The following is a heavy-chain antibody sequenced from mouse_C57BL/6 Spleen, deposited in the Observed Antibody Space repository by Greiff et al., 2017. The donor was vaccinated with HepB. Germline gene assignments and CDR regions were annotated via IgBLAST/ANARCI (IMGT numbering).Heavy chain of an antibody. CDR2: INPNNGGT. CDR3: ARSGLRPVVFLDY. CDR1: GYTFTDYY. D-gene: IGHD1-2*01. V-gene: IGHV1-26*01. Sequence: EVQLQQSGPELVKPGASVKISCKASGYTFTDYYMNWVKQSHGKSLEWIGDINPNNGGTSYNQKFKGKATLTVDKSSSTAYMELRSLTSEDSAVYYCARSGLRPVVFLDYWGQGTTLTVSS. J-gene: IGHJ2*01.